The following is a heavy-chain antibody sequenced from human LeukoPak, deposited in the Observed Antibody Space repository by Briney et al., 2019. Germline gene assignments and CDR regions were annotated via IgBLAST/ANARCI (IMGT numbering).Heavy chain of an antibody. V-gene: IGHV3-48*01. CDR1: GFTFSSYS. J-gene: IGHJ4*02. D-gene: IGHD3-3*01. CDR3: ARRDVTIFGVADDS. Sequence: GGSLKLSCAASGFTFSSYSMNWVRQAPGKGLEWVSYISSTSSHIFYADSVKGRFTISRDNAKNSLFLQMNSLRAEDTAVYYCARRDVTIFGVADDSWGQGTLVTVSS. CDR2: ISSTSSHI.